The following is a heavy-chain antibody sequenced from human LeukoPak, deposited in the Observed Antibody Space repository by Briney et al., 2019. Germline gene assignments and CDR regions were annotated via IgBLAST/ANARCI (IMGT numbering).Heavy chain of an antibody. V-gene: IGHV7-4-1*02. CDR3: ARDTPTYYYDSSGFAD. D-gene: IGHD3-22*01. J-gene: IGHJ4*02. CDR2: INTNTGNP. Sequence: ASVKVSCKASGYTFTSYAMNWVRQAPGQGPEWMGWINTNTGNPTYAQGFTGRFVFSLDTSVSTAYLQISSLKAEDTAVYYCARDTPTYYYDSSGFADWGQGTLVTVSS. CDR1: GYTFTSYA.